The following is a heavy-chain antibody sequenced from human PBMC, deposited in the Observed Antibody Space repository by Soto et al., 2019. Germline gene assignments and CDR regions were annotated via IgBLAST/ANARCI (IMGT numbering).Heavy chain of an antibody. V-gene: IGHV1-2*04. CDR2: INPNSGGT. J-gene: IGHJ4*02. D-gene: IGHD3-3*01. Sequence: GASVKVSCKASGYTFTSYAMNWVRQAPGQGLEWMGWINPNSGGTNYAQKFQGWVTMTRDTSISTAYMELSRLRSDDTAVYYCARDSTLGWAEWIFDYWGQGTLVTVSS. CDR1: GYTFTSYA. CDR3: ARDSTLGWAEWIFDY.